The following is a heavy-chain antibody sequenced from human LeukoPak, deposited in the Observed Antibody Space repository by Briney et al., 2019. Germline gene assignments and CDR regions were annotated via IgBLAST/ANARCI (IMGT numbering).Heavy chain of an antibody. J-gene: IGHJ3*02. D-gene: IGHD3-22*01. CDR3: ARGRNYYDSSRYYYEGDAFDI. V-gene: IGHV1-46*01. CDR1: GYIFTSYY. Sequence: GASVKVSCKASGYIFTSYYMYWVRQAPGQGLEWMGIINPSGGSIRYAQKFQGRVTMTRDTSTSTVYMGLSSVRSEDTAVYYCARGRNYYDSSRYYYEGDAFDIWGQGTMVTVSS. CDR2: INPSGGSI.